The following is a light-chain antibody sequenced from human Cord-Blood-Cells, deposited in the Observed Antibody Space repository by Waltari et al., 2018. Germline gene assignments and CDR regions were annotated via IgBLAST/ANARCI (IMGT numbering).Light chain of an antibody. CDR2: AAS. CDR3: QQSYSTPYT. Sequence: DIQMTQSPSSLSVSVGDRVTITCRASQSISSYLNWYEQKPGKAPKLLIYAASSLQSGVPSRFSGSESGTDFTLTISSLQPEDFATYYCQQSYSTPYTFGQGTKLEIK. J-gene: IGKJ2*01. V-gene: IGKV1-39*01. CDR1: QSISSY.